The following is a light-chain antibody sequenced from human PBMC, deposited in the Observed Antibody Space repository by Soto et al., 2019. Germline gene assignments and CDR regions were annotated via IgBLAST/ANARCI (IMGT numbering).Light chain of an antibody. CDR3: QQRSNWPELT. V-gene: IGKV3-11*01. CDR2: DAS. CDR1: QSVSSY. Sequence: EIVLTQSPATLSLSPGERATLSCSASQSVSSYLAWYQQKPGQAPRLLIYDASNRATGIPARFSGSRSGTDLHLTISSLEPEDFAVSSCQQRSNWPELTFGGGTKVEIK. J-gene: IGKJ4*01.